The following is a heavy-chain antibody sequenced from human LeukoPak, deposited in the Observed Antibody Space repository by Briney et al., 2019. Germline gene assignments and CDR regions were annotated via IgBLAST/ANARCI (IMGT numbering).Heavy chain of an antibody. CDR1: GGTFSSYA. Sequence: ASVKVSCKASGGTFSSYAISWVRQAPGQGLEWMGGIIPIFGTANYAQKFQGRVTITTDESTSTAYMELSSLRSEDTAVYYCARDSKRGYYGSGSYYNRYYYYGMDVWGQGTTVTVSS. CDR2: IIPIFGTA. V-gene: IGHV1-69*05. D-gene: IGHD3-10*01. J-gene: IGHJ6*02. CDR3: ARDSKRGYYGSGSYYNRYYYYGMDV.